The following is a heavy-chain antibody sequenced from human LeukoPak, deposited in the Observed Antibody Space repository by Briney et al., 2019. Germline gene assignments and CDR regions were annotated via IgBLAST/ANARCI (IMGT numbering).Heavy chain of an antibody. V-gene: IGHV1-69*05. D-gene: IGHD4-11*01. Sequence: SVKVSCKASGGTFSSYAISWVRQAPGQGLEWMGGIIPIFGTANYAQKFQGRVTITTDESTSTAYMELSSLRSEDTAVYYCARQGMTTVTTVGNYMDVWGKGTTVTVSS. J-gene: IGHJ6*03. CDR2: IIPIFGTA. CDR3: ARQGMTTVTTVGNYMDV. CDR1: GGTFSSYA.